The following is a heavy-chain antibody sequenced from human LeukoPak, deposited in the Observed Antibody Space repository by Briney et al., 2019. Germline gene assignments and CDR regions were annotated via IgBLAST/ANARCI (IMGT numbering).Heavy chain of an antibody. CDR3: AKRFGESPAGGFDI. CDR1: GFTFSNYG. CDR2: ISYDGSNK. Sequence: GRSLRLSCAVSGFTFSNYGMHWVRRAPGKGLEWVAVISYDGSNKYYADSVKGRFTISRDNSKNTLCLQMNSLRTEDTAVYYCAKRFGESPAGGFDIWGQGTMVTVSS. J-gene: IGHJ3*02. V-gene: IGHV3-30*18. D-gene: IGHD3-10*01.